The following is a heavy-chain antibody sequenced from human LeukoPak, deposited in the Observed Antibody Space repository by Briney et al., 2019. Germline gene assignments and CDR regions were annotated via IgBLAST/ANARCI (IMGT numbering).Heavy chain of an antibody. CDR2: ISGWGRDT. CDR1: GFPFGTFA. V-gene: IGHV3-23*01. CDR3: AKNGDYSGWRLIFES. D-gene: IGHD6-19*01. J-gene: IGHJ4*02. Sequence: PGGSLRLSCAASGFPFGTFAMSWVRQAPGKGLEWVSGISGWGRDTFYTDSVKGRFTISRDNPKTTLFLQMNSLRVEDTAVYYCAKNGDYSGWRLIFESWGQGAPVTVSS.